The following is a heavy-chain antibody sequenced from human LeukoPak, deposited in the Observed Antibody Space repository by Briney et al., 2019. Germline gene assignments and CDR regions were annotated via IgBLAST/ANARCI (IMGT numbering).Heavy chain of an antibody. Sequence: GGSLRLSCAASGFTLSSYWMHWVRQAPGKGLVWVSRINSDGSSTSYADSVKGRFTISRDNAKNTLYLQMNSLRAEDTAVYYCARVSPGELLYDYWGQGTLVTVSS. CDR3: ARVSPGELLYDY. J-gene: IGHJ4*02. CDR1: GFTLSSYW. CDR2: INSDGSST. D-gene: IGHD3-10*01. V-gene: IGHV3-74*01.